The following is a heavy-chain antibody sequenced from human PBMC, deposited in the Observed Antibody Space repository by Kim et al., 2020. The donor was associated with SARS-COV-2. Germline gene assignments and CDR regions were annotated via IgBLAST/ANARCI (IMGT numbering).Heavy chain of an antibody. CDR3: AKDFESYDSRLPPPVDY. D-gene: IGHD3-22*01. CDR1: GFTFSSYG. V-gene: IGHV3-30*18. CDR2: ISYDRSNK. Sequence: GGSLRLSCAASGFTFSSYGMHWVRQAPGKGLEWVAAISYDRSNKYYADSVKGRFTISRDNSKNTLYLQMNSLRAEDTAVYYCAKDFESYDSRLPPPVDY. J-gene: IGHJ4*01.